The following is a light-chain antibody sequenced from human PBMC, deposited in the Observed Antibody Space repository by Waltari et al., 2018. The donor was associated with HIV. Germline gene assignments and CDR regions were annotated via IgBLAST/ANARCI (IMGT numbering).Light chain of an antibody. V-gene: IGKV4-1*01. Sequence: TVSLGERATINCRSSQKILYSANNKNYLAWYQQKSGHPPKVLFYWASTRESGVPHRFSGSGSGTDFTLTISSVQAEDVAVYYCQQYYSLPWTFGQGTKVEI. CDR3: QQYYSLPWT. J-gene: IGKJ1*01. CDR2: WAS. CDR1: QKILYSANNKNY.